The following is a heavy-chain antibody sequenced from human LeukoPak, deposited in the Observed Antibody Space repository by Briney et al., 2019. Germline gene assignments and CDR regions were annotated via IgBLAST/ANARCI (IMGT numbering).Heavy chain of an antibody. D-gene: IGHD2-2*01. CDR1: GGSISSSNYY. J-gene: IGHJ6*02. Sequence: SETLSLTCIVSGGSISSSNYYWGWIRQPPGKGQEWIGNIYYSGSTYYNPSLKSRVTMSVDTSKNQFSLKLSSVTAADTAVYYCARYCSSNSCPYYNGMDVWGQGTTVTVSS. CDR2: IYYSGST. V-gene: IGHV4-39*01. CDR3: ARYCSSNSCPYYNGMDV.